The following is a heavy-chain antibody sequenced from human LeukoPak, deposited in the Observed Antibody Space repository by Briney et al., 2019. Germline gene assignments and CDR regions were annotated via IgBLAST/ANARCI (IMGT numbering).Heavy chain of an antibody. J-gene: IGHJ5*02. D-gene: IGHD3-22*01. CDR2: IYYSGST. Sequence: PSETLSLTCTVSGGSISSYYWSWIRQPPGKGLEWIGYIYYSGSTNYNPSLKSRVTISVDTSKNQFSLKLSSVTAADTAVYYCARQPAPPYYYDSSGYYWSYNWFDPWGQGTLVTVSS. CDR3: ARQPAPPYYYDSSGYYWSYNWFDP. V-gene: IGHV4-59*08. CDR1: GGSISSYY.